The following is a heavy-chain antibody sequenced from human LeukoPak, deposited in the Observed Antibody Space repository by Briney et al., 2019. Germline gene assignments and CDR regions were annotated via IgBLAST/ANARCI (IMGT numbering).Heavy chain of an antibody. D-gene: IGHD1-26*01. Sequence: VASVKVSCKASGYTFTSYYIHWVRQAPGQGLEWMGIINPSGGSTSYAQKFQGRVTMTRDASTSTVYMELSSLRSEDTAVYYCAGLGATGGADYWGQGTLVTVSS. V-gene: IGHV1-46*01. CDR3: AGLGATGGADY. J-gene: IGHJ4*02. CDR1: GYTFTSYY. CDR2: INPSGGST.